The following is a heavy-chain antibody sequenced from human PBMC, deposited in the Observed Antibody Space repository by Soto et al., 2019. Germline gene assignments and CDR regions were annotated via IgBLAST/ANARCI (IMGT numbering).Heavy chain of an antibody. CDR1: GFNVGAFA. J-gene: IGHJ4*02. Sequence: GGSLRLSCAASGFNVGAFAVNWVRQSPGKGLEWVSGISVSDAFIYYADSVRGRFSISRDASENILYLQMNSLRVDDTALYYCTRETVAGITGLDYWGPGTPVTVSS. CDR2: ISVSDAFI. D-gene: IGHD1-20*01. CDR3: TRETVAGITGLDY. V-gene: IGHV3-23*01.